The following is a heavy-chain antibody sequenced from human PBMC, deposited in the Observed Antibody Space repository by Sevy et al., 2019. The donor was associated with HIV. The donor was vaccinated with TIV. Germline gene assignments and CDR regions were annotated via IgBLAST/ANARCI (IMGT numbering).Heavy chain of an antibody. CDR1: GGTFSSYA. CDR3: ARVVWGSMVRGVMPGGYFDY. V-gene: IGHV1-69*13. D-gene: IGHD3-10*01. J-gene: IGHJ4*02. CDR2: IIPIFGTA. Sequence: ASVKVSCKASGGTFSSYAISWVRQAPGQGLEWMGGIIPIFGTANYAQKFQGRVTITADESTSTAYMELSSLRSEDTAVYYCARVVWGSMVRGVMPGGYFDYWGQGTLVTVSS.